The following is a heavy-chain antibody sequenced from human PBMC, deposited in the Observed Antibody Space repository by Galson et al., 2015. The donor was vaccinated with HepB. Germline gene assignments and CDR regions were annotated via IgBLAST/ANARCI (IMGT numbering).Heavy chain of an antibody. J-gene: IGHJ6*02. Sequence: SLRLSCAASGFTSSSYAMSWVRQAPGKGLEWVSAISGSGGSTYYADSVKGRFTISRDNSKNTLYLQMNSLRAEDTAVYYCAKGGITIFGVVIIPEGGYYYGMDVWGQGTTVTVSS. CDR3: AKGGITIFGVVIIPEGGYYYGMDV. V-gene: IGHV3-23*01. CDR2: ISGSGGST. D-gene: IGHD3-3*01. CDR1: GFTSSSYA.